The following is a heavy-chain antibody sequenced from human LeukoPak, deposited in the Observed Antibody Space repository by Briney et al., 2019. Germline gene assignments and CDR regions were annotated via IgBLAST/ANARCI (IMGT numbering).Heavy chain of an antibody. J-gene: IGHJ4*02. CDR2: IKQDGSEK. D-gene: IGHD3-10*01. CDR3: ARDRSSRLLWFLGGPQTNDY. Sequence: GGSLRLSCAASGFTFSSYWMSWVRQAPGKGLEWVANIKQDGSEKYYVDSVKGRFTISRDNAKNSLYLQMNSLRAEDTAVYYCARDRSSRLLWFLGGPQTNDYWGQGTLVTVSS. V-gene: IGHV3-7*01. CDR1: GFTFSSYW.